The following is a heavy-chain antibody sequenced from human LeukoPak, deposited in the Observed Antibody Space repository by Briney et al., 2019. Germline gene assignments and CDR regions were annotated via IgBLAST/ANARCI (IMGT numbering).Heavy chain of an antibody. CDR1: GFTFSSYA. Sequence: GGSLRLSCAASGFTFSSYAMSWVRQAPGKGLEWVSAISGSGGSTYYADSVKGRFTTSRDNSKNTLYLQMNSLRAEDTAVYYCAKDPRLDNYCSGGSCPPSDYFDYWGQGTLVTVSS. J-gene: IGHJ4*02. D-gene: IGHD2-15*01. CDR2: ISGSGGST. V-gene: IGHV3-23*01. CDR3: AKDPRLDNYCSGGSCPPSDYFDY.